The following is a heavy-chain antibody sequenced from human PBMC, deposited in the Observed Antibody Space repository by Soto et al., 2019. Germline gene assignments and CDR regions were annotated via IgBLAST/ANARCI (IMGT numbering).Heavy chain of an antibody. J-gene: IGHJ6*02. D-gene: IGHD3-22*01. Sequence: PSQTLSLTCAISGDSISNNTAAWNWIRQSPSRGLEWLGRTYYRSKWYYDYAVSVRSRITISPDTSKNQFSLHLNSVTPEDTAVYYCAREARMMGVLISGLDYYRMDVWGQGATVTVSS. V-gene: IGHV6-1*01. CDR3: AREARMMGVLISGLDYYRMDV. CDR2: TYYRSKWYY. CDR1: GDSISNNTAA.